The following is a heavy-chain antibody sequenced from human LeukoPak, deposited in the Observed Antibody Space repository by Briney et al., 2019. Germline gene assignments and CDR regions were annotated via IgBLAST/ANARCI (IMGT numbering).Heavy chain of an antibody. J-gene: IGHJ4*02. V-gene: IGHV3-53*01. Sequence: GGSLRLSCAASGFTFSNYAMSWVRQAPGKGLEWVSVIYSGGSTYYADSVKGRFTISRDKSKNALYLQMNSLRAEDTAVYYCAREGYFDYWGQGTLVTVSS. CDR3: AREGYFDY. CDR2: IYSGGST. CDR1: GFTFSNYA.